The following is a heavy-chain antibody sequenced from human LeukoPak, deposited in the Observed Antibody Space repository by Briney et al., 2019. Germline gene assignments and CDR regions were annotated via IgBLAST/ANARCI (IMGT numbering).Heavy chain of an antibody. V-gene: IGHV3-7*03. CDR1: GFPFSSYS. CDR2: IKPDGTTK. CDR3: ARSIPYGTTWYGRSDY. Sequence: GGSWRLSCAASGFPFSSYSMTWVGQAPGKGLEWVANIKPDGTTKFYVDSVKGRFTISRDNALNSLYLQMNSLRAEDTAIYYCARSIPYGTTWYGRSDYWGQGTLVTVSS. D-gene: IGHD6-13*01. J-gene: IGHJ4*02.